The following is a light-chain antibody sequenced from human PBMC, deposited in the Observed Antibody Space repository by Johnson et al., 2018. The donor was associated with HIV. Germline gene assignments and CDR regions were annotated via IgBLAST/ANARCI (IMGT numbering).Light chain of an antibody. Sequence: QSVLTQPPSVSAAPGQKVTISCSGSSSNIGNNYVSWYQQLPGTAPKLLIYENNKRPSGIPDRFSGSKSGTSATLGITVLQTGDEADYYCGTLDSSLSAVFVTGTKVTVL. V-gene: IGLV1-51*02. CDR2: ENN. J-gene: IGLJ1*01. CDR1: SSNIGNNY. CDR3: GTLDSSLSAV.